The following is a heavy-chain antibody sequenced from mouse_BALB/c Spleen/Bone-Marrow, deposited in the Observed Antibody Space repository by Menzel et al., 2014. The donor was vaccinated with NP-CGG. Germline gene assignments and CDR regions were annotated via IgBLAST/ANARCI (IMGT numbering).Heavy chain of an antibody. CDR2: IRNKAKGYTT. Sequence: EVNLVESGGGLVQPGGSLRLSCAPSGFTFSDYYMSWVRQPPGKALKWLGFIRNKAKGYTTEYIPSVKGRFTISRDNSQSMLYLQMNTLRAEDSATYYCARDRNNDIHWYLDVWGAGTTVTVSS. CDR3: ARDRNNDIHWYLDV. V-gene: IGHV7-3*02. D-gene: IGHD2-12*01. J-gene: IGHJ1*01. CDR1: GFTFSDYY.